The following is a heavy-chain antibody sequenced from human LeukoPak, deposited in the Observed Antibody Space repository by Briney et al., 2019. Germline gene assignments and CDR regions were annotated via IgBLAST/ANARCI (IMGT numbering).Heavy chain of an antibody. V-gene: IGHV1-46*01. CDR3: ARVSVGATYFRAFDI. D-gene: IGHD1-26*01. J-gene: IGHJ3*02. Sequence: ASVKVSCKAAGYTFTSYYIHWVRQAPGQGLEWMGIINPSGGSPSYAQKLQGRVTMTRDTSTSTVYMELSSLRSEDTAVYYCARVSVGATYFRAFDIWGQGTIVTVSS. CDR2: INPSGGSP. CDR1: GYTFTSYY.